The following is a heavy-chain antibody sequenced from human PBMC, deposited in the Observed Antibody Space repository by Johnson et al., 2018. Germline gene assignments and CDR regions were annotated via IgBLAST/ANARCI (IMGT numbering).Heavy chain of an antibody. Sequence: QVQLVESGGGVVQPGRSLRLSCAASGFTFSSYGMHWVRQAPGKGLEWVAVISYDGSNNYYADSVKGRFTISRDNAKNSLYLQMNSLRAEDTAVYYCARESESDAFDIWGQGTMVTVSS. V-gene: IGHV3-30*03. CDR3: ARESESDAFDI. J-gene: IGHJ3*02. CDR2: ISYDGSNN. CDR1: GFTFSSYG.